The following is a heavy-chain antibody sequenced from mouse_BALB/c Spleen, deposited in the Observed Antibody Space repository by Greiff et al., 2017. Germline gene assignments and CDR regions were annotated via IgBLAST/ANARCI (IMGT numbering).Heavy chain of an antibody. Sequence: LQQPGSELVRPGASVKLSCKASGYTFTSYWMHWVKQRPGQGLEWIGNIYPGSGSTNYDEKFKSKATLTVDTSSSTAYMQLSSLTSEDSAVYYCTRCDRDDGVFDYWGQGTTLTVSS. CDR2: IYPGSGST. CDR3: TRCDRDDGVFDY. J-gene: IGHJ2*01. D-gene: IGHD2-14*01. CDR1: GYTFTSYW. V-gene: IGHV1S22*01.